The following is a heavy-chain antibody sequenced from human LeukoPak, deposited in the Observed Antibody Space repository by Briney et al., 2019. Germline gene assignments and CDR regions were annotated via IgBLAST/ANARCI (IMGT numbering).Heavy chain of an antibody. Sequence: GGSLRLSCAASGFTFSSYGMHWVRQAPGKGLEWVAVISYDGSNKYYADSVKGRFTFSRDNSKNTLYLQLNSLRAEDTAVYYCASQIAAAGTYLTPHYWGQGTLVTVSS. CDR2: ISYDGSNK. J-gene: IGHJ4*02. D-gene: IGHD6-13*01. CDR3: ASQIAAAGTYLTPHY. CDR1: GFTFSSYG. V-gene: IGHV3-30*03.